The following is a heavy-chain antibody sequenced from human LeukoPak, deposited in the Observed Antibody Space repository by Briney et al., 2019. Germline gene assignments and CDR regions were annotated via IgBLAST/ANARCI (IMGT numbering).Heavy chain of an antibody. J-gene: IGHJ4*02. CDR1: GFTFSSYW. Sequence: HSGESLRLSCAVAGFTFSSYWMNWARQAPGKGLEWVASIRQDGGEKSYVDSVKGRLTISRDNTKNSLYLQMSSLRAEDTGVYYCARDGTAAGLYFHLWDQGTLVTVSS. CDR2: IRQDGGEK. D-gene: IGHD6-13*01. CDR3: ARDGTAAGLYFHL. V-gene: IGHV3-7*01.